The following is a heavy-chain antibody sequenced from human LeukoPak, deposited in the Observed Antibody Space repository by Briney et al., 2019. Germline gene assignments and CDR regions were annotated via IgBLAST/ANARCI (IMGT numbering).Heavy chain of an antibody. CDR1: GFTFSTYD. V-gene: IGHV3-23*01. CDR2: ISASRGST. Sequence: PGGSLRLSCAASGFTFSTYDMTWVRQAPGKGLEWVSAISASRGSTYYADSVKGRFTISRDNSKNTLYLQMNSLRAEDMAIYYCANPFYGSGPRGYWGQGTLVTVSS. CDR3: ANPFYGSGPRGY. D-gene: IGHD3-10*01. J-gene: IGHJ4*02.